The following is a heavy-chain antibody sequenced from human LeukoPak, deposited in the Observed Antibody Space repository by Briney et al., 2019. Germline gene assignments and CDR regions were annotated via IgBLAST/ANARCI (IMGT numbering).Heavy chain of an antibody. CDR3: ARETSQKGAHYMDV. D-gene: IGHD3-16*01. V-gene: IGHV4-39*07. CDR1: GDSMSSSHYC. CDR2: IYYSGST. J-gene: IGHJ6*03. Sequence: SETLSLTCTVSGDSMSSSHYCWGWIRQPPGKGLEWIGSIYYSGSTNYNPSLKSRVTISVDTSKNQFSLKLSSVTAADTAVYYCARETSQKGAHYMDVWGKGTTVTISS.